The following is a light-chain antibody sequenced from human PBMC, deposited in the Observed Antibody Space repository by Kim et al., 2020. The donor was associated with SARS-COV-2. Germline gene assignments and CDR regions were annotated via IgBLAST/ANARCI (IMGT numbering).Light chain of an antibody. V-gene: IGLV2-14*03. Sequence: QSITISCTGTSSDVGGYNYVSWYQQHPGKAPKLMIYDVSNRPSGVSNRFSGSKSGNTASLTISGLQAEDEADYYCSSYTSSSTYAFGTGTKVTVL. CDR3: SSYTSSSTYA. CDR1: SSDVGGYNY. CDR2: DVS. J-gene: IGLJ1*01.